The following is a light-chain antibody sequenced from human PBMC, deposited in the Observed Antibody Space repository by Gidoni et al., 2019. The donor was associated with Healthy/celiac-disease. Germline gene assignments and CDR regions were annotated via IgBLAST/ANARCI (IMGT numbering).Light chain of an antibody. Sequence: DIQMTQSPSSLSASVGDRVTITCRASQSISSYLNWYQQKQGKAPKLLIYAASSLQSGVPSRFSGSGSGTDFTLTISSLQPEDFATYYCQQSYNTPRTFGQGTTVEI. V-gene: IGKV1-39*01. CDR2: AAS. CDR3: QQSYNTPRT. J-gene: IGKJ1*01. CDR1: QSISSY.